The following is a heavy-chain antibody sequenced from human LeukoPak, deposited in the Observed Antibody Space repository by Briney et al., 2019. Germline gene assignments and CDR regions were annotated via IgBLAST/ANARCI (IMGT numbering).Heavy chain of an antibody. Sequence: PSETLSLTCTVSGGSISSNYWSWIRQPPGKGLEWIGYIYYSGSTNYNPSLKSRVTISVDTSKNQFSLKLTSVTATDTAVYFCARGPLGDLFSDAFDIWGRGTKVTVSS. CDR1: GGSISSNY. CDR3: ARGPLGDLFSDAFDI. CDR2: IYYSGST. J-gene: IGHJ3*02. V-gene: IGHV4-59*01. D-gene: IGHD3-10*01.